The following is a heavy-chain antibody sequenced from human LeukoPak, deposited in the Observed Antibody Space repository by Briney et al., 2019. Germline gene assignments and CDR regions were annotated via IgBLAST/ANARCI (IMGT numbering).Heavy chain of an antibody. Sequence: PGGSLRLSCAASGFTFSSYWMSWVRQAPGKGLEWVANIKQDGSEKYYVDSVKGRFTISRDNAKNSLYLQMNSLRAEDTAVYYCAKDLSGYYFLSGFDYWGQGTLVTVSS. D-gene: IGHD3-22*01. CDR2: IKQDGSEK. CDR1: GFTFSSYW. CDR3: AKDLSGYYFLSGFDY. V-gene: IGHV3-7*01. J-gene: IGHJ4*02.